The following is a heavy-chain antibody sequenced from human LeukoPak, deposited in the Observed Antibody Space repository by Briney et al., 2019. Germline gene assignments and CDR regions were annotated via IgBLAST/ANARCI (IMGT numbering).Heavy chain of an antibody. D-gene: IGHD6-13*01. V-gene: IGHV3-30*01. CDR2: ISYDGSNK. J-gene: IGHJ4*02. Sequence: GGSLRLFCAASGFTFSSYAMHWVRQAPGKGLEWVAVISYDGSNKYYADSVKGRFTISRDNSKNTLYLQMNSLRAEDTAVYYCARVTAAAAFDYWGQGTLVTVSS. CDR3: ARVTAAAAFDY. CDR1: GFTFSSYA.